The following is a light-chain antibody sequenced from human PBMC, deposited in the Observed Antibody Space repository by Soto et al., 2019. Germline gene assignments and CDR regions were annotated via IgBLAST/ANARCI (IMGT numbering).Light chain of an antibody. CDR2: GAS. CDR3: QQYGSSPLT. J-gene: IGKJ4*01. Sequence: EIVLTQSPGTLSLSPGERATLXXRASQSVSSSYLAWYQQKPGQAPRLLIYGASSRATGIPDRFSGSGSGTDFTLTISRLEPEDFAVYYCQQYGSSPLTFGGGTKVEIK. CDR1: QSVSSSY. V-gene: IGKV3-20*01.